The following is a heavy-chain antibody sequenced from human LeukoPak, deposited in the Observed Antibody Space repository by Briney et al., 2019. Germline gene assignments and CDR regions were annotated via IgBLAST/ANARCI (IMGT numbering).Heavy chain of an antibody. CDR2: ISYDGSNK. D-gene: IGHD3-10*01. V-gene: IGHV3-30*03. CDR3: ARFGESKLNWFDP. CDR1: GFTFSSYG. Sequence: GRSLRLSCAASGFTFSSYGMHWVRQAPGKGLEWVAVISYDGSNKYYADSVKGRFTISRDNSKNTVYLQMNSLRAEDTAVYYCARFGESKLNWFDPWGQGTLVTVSS. J-gene: IGHJ5*02.